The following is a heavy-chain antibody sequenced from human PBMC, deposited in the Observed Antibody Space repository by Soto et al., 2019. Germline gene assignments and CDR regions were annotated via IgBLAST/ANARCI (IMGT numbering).Heavy chain of an antibody. J-gene: IGHJ5*02. V-gene: IGHV4-39*01. Sequence: PSETLSLTCTVSGASIISSVFYWGWVRPPPGKGLEWIGSIFYLGSSYYNPSLKSRVTMSVDTSKNQFSLRLRSVTAADTALYFCARHSLALRKNNWFDPWGQGIMVTVSS. CDR2: IFYLGSS. CDR3: ARHSLALRKNNWFDP. CDR1: GASIISSVFY. D-gene: IGHD3-3*02.